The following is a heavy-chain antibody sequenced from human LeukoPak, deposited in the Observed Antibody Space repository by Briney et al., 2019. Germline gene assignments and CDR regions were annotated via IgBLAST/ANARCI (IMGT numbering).Heavy chain of an antibody. CDR2: IISDGSST. V-gene: IGHV3-74*01. J-gene: IGHJ3*02. CDR3: AREDVDITVATSGAFDI. Sequence: GGSLRLSCAASGFTFNRFWMHWVRQAPGKGLVWVSRIISDGSSTNYADSVKGRFTISRDNAKNTLYLQMNSLGAEDTALYYCAREDVDITVATSGAFDIWGQGTMVTVSS. D-gene: IGHD6-19*01. CDR1: GFTFNRFW.